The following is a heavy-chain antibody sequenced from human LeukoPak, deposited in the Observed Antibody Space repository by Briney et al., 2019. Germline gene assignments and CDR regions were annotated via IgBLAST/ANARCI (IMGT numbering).Heavy chain of an antibody. CDR2: IYHSGNT. CDR1: GGSISSSNW. D-gene: IGHD3-10*01. J-gene: IGHJ5*02. CDR3: AREVGAWFGVTGWFDP. V-gene: IGHV4-4*02. Sequence: SETLSLTCAVSGGSISSSNWWSWVRQPPGKGLEWIGEIYHSGNTNYNPSLKSRVTISVDKSKNQFSLKLSSVTAADTAVYYCAREVGAWFGVTGWFDPWGQGTLVTVSS.